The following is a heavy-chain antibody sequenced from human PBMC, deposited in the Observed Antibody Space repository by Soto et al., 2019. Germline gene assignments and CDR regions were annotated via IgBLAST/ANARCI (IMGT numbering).Heavy chain of an antibody. CDR2: ISGSGGST. CDR1: GFTFSSYA. V-gene: IGHV3-23*01. Sequence: HPGGSLRLSCAASGFTFSSYAMSWVRQAPGKGLEWVSAISGSGGSTYYADSVKGRFTISRDNSKNTLYLQMNSLRAEGTAVYYSAKVIIMIVVAPSRRWDDAFDIWGQGTMVTVS. D-gene: IGHD3-22*01. CDR3: AKVIIMIVVAPSRRWDDAFDI. J-gene: IGHJ3*02.